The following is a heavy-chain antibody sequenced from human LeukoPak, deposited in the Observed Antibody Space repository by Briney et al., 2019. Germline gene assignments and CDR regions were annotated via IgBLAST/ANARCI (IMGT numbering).Heavy chain of an antibody. J-gene: IGHJ4*02. V-gene: IGHV4-4*07. CDR3: AREGYCSSTSCYDY. Sequence: SETLSLTCTVSGGSISSYYWNWIRQPAGKGLEWIGRIYTSGSTNYNPSLKSRVTMSVDTSKNQFSLKLSSVTATDTAVYYCAREGYCSSTSCYDYWGQGTLVTVSS. D-gene: IGHD2-2*01. CDR1: GGSISSYY. CDR2: IYTSGST.